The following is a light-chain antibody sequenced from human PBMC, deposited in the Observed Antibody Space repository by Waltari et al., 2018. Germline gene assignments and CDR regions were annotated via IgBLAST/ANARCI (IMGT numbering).Light chain of an antibody. CDR2: GAS. V-gene: IGKV3-20*01. CDR3: QQYAN. CDR1: QSVRNNY. J-gene: IGKJ4*01. Sequence: EIVLTQSPGTLSLSPGERATLSCRASQSVRNNYLPWYQQKPDQAPRLLIYGASSRATGIPDRCSGSGSGTDFTLTISRLEPEDFAVYYCQQYANFGGGTKVEIK.